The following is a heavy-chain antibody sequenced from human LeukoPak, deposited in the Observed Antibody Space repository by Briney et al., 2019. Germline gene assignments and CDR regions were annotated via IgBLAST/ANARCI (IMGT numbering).Heavy chain of an antibody. CDR1: GASIRSYY. V-gene: IGHV4-34*01. J-gene: IGHJ4*02. CDR3: ARFRGAAAAHFDY. Sequence: PSETLSLTCTVSGASIRSYYWSWIRQPPGKGLEWIGEINHSGSTNYNPSLKSRVTISVDTSKNQFSLKLSSVTAADTAVYYCARFRGAAAAHFDYWGQGTLVTVSS. D-gene: IGHD6-13*01. CDR2: INHSGST.